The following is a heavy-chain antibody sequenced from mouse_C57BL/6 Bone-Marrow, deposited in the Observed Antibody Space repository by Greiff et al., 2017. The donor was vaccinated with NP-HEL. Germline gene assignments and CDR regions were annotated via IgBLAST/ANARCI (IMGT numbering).Heavy chain of an antibody. CDR1: GYTFTSYG. D-gene: IGHD2-3*01. CDR2: IYPRSGNT. V-gene: IGHV1-81*01. Sequence: QVQLQQSGAELARPGASVKLSCKASGYTFTSYGISWVKQRTGQGLEWIGEIYPRSGNTYYNEKFKGKATLTADKSSSTAYMELRSLTSEDSAVYFCARRWVLRAYWGQGTLVTVSA. CDR3: ARRWVLRAY. J-gene: IGHJ3*01.